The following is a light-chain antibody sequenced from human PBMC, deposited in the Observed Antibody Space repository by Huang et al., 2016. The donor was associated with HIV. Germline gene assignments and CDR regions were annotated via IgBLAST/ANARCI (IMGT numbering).Light chain of an antibody. J-gene: IGKJ3*01. Sequence: EIVMTQSQLSLPVTPGEPASISCRSSQSLLHSNGYNYWDWYLQKPGQSPQLLIYLGSNRASGVPDRVSGSGSGTDFTLKISRVEAEDVGIYYCMQALQTPVFGPGTRVDIK. CDR2: LGS. V-gene: IGKV2-28*01. CDR1: QSLLHSNGYNY. CDR3: MQALQTPV.